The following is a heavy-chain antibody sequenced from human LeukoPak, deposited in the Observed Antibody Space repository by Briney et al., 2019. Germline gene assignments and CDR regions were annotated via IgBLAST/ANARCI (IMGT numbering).Heavy chain of an antibody. CDR3: ARAEGDYYYYFYMDV. Sequence: PGGSLRLSCAASGFTFSSYSMNWVRQAPGKGLEWVSSISSSSSYMYYADSVKGRFTTSRDNGKNSLYLQMNSLRAEDTAVYYCARAEGDYYYYFYMDVWGKGTTVTVSS. J-gene: IGHJ6*03. V-gene: IGHV3-21*01. CDR2: ISSSSSYM. CDR1: GFTFSSYS.